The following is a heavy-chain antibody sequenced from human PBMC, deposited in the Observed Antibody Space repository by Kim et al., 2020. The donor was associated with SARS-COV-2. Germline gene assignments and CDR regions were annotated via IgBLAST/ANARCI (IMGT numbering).Heavy chain of an antibody. V-gene: IGHV4-34*01. J-gene: IGHJ4*02. D-gene: IGHD2-15*01. CDR1: GGSFSGYY. CDR3: ASVTPSPRGYCSGGSCYREGKFDY. CDR2: INHSGST. Sequence: SETLSLTCAVYGGSFSGYYWSWIRQPPGKGLEWIGEINHSGSTNYNPSLKSRVTISVDTSKNQFSLKLSSVTAADTAVYYCASVTPSPRGYCSGGSCYREGKFDYWGQGTLVTVSS.